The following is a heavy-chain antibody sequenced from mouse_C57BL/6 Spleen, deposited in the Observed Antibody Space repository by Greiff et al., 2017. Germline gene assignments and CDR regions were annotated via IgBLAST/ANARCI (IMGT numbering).Heavy chain of an antibody. V-gene: IGHV7-3*01. CDR1: GFTFTDYY. CDR3: ARSTYYYGSEGAMDY. CDR2: IRNRANGYTT. D-gene: IGHD1-1*01. Sequence: EVQRVESGGDLIQPGGSLSLSCAASGFTFTDYYLSWVRQPPGKALEWLGFIRNRANGYTTEYSASVKGRFTISRDNSQSILSLQMNALRAEDSATYYCARSTYYYGSEGAMDYWGQGTSVTVSS. J-gene: IGHJ4*01.